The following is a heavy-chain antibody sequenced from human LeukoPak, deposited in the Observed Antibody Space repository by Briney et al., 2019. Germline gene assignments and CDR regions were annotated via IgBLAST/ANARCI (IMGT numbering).Heavy chain of an antibody. CDR2: ISSEGKTT. V-gene: IGHV3-64*04. J-gene: IGHJ4*02. CDR3: TRVGYIDEGIDY. CDR1: GFIFSPYA. Sequence: PGGSLRLSCSASGFIFSPYAMRWVRQAPGKGLEYVSSISSEGKTTYYADSVKGRFTISRDNSKNTLYLQMNSLRAEDTAIYYCTRVGYIDEGIDYWGQGTLVTVSS. D-gene: IGHD5-24*01.